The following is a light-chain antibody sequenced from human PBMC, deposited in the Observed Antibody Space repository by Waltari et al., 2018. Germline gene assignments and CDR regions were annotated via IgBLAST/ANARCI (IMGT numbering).Light chain of an antibody. CDR3: QQSSSTPPFT. J-gene: IGKJ3*01. Sequence: DLQMTQSPSSLSASVGDRVTITCRASQSISSYLNWYQQKPGKAPKLLIYAASSLQSGVPSRFSGSGSGTDFTLTINSLQPEDFATYYCQQSSSTPPFTFGPGTKVDIK. CDR1: QSISSY. V-gene: IGKV1-39*01. CDR2: AAS.